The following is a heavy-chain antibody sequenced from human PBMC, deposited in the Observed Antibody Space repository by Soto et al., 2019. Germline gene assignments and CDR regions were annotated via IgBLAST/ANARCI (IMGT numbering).Heavy chain of an antibody. V-gene: IGHV1-2*04. CDR2: INPNSGGT. CDR1: GYTFTGYY. J-gene: IGHJ6*02. D-gene: IGHD3-3*01. CDR3: ARDIYYDFWSGPHSDRYYYYGMDV. Sequence: GASVKVSCKASGYTFTGYYMHWVRQAPGQGLEWMGWINPNSGGTNYAQKFQGWVTMTRDTSISTAYMELSRLRSDDTAVYYCARDIYYDFWSGPHSDRYYYYGMDVWGQGTTVTVSS.